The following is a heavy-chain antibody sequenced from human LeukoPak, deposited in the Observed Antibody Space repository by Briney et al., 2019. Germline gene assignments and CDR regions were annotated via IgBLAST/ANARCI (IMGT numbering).Heavy chain of an antibody. V-gene: IGHV3-21*04. Sequence: MTGGSLRLSCAASGFTFSSYSMNWVRQAPGKGLEWVSSISSSSSYIYYADSVKGRFTISRDNAKNSLYLQMNSLRAEDTAVYYCAKLLGGYCSGGSCYQDPAFYWGQGTLVTVSS. CDR2: ISSSSSYI. CDR1: GFTFSSYS. D-gene: IGHD2-15*01. CDR3: AKLLGGYCSGGSCYQDPAFY. J-gene: IGHJ4*02.